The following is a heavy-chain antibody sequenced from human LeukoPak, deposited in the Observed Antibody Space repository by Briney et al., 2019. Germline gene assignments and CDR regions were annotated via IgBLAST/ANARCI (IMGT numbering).Heavy chain of an antibody. V-gene: IGHV4-30-4*08. CDR3: AYSSSSGRAGLFDY. CDR1: GGSISSGDYY. J-gene: IGHJ4*02. Sequence: SETLSLTCTVSGGSISSGDYYWSWIRQPPGKGLEWIGYIYYSGSTYYNPSLKSRVTISVDTSKNQFSLKLSSVTAADTAVYYCAYSSSSGRAGLFDYWGQGTLVTVSS. D-gene: IGHD6-6*01. CDR2: IYYSGST.